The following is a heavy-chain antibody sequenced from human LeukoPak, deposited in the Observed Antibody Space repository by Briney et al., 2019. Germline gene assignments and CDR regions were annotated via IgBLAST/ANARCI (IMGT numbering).Heavy chain of an antibody. V-gene: IGHV6-1*01. D-gene: IGHD6-13*01. CDR1: GDSVSSSRSA. CDR2: TYYRSKWYN. CDR3: ARVNSWTEEPDTGFDY. J-gene: IGHJ4*02. Sequence: SQTLSLTCAFSGDSVSSSRSAWNWIRQSPSRGLEWLGRTYYRSKWYNDYALSVKSRISINPDTSKNHFSLHLNSVTPEDTAVYYCARVNSWTEEPDTGFDYWGQGTLVIVSS.